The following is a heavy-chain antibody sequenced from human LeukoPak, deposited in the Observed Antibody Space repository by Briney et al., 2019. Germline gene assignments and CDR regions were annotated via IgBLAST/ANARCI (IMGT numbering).Heavy chain of an antibody. J-gene: IGHJ5*02. D-gene: IGHD6-19*01. CDR3: AREYSSGWFDKNWFDP. CDR2: TYYRSKWYN. Sequence: SQTLSLTCAISGDSVSSNSAAWNWLRQSPSRGLERLGRTYYRSKWYNDYAVSVKSRITINPDTSKNQFSLQLNSVTPEDTAVYYCAREYSSGWFDKNWFDPWGQGTLVTVSS. V-gene: IGHV6-1*01. CDR1: GDSVSSNSAA.